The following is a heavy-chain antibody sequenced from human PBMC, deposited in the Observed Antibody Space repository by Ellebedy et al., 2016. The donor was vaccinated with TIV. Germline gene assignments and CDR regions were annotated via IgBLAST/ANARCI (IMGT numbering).Heavy chain of an antibody. Sequence: GESLKISCAASGFTFSSHAMSWVRQAPGKGLEWVSVLSNHADATYHADPVKGRFTISRDNSKNTVYLQMNSLRAEDTALYYCARATRVAGSPNSLIDYWGQGILVTVSS. J-gene: IGHJ4*02. CDR2: LSNHADAT. CDR3: ARATRVAGSPNSLIDY. D-gene: IGHD6-19*01. CDR1: GFTFSSHA. V-gene: IGHV3-23*01.